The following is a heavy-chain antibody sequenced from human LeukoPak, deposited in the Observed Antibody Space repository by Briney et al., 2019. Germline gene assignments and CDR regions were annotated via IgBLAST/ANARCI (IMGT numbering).Heavy chain of an antibody. CDR1: GYTFTGYY. J-gene: IGHJ4*02. CDR2: INPNSGGT. V-gene: IGHV1-2*02. CDR3: ARDGQRWLQLPVY. D-gene: IGHD5-24*01. Sequence: ASVKVSCKVSGYTFTGYYMHWVRQAPGQGLEWMGWINPNSGGTNYAQKFQGRVTMTRDTSISTAYMELSRLRSDDTAVYYCARDGQRWLQLPVYWGQGTLVTVSS.